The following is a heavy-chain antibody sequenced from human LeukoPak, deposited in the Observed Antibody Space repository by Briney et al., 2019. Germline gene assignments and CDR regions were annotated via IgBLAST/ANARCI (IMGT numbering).Heavy chain of an antibody. J-gene: IGHJ6*03. CDR1: GGSISSYY. V-gene: IGHV4-59*01. CDR2: IYYSGST. D-gene: IGHD3-10*01. Sequence: PSETLSLTCTVSGGSISSYYWSWMRQPPGKGLEWIGYIYYSGSTNYNPSLKSRVTISVDTSKNQFSLKLSSVTAADTAVYYCARVGWFGEFDYYYYMDVWGKGTTVTISS. CDR3: ARVGWFGEFDYYYYMDV.